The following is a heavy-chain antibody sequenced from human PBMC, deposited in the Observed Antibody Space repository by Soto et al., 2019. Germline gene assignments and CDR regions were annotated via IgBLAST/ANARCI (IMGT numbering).Heavy chain of an antibody. CDR2: IYYSGST. J-gene: IGHJ4*02. CDR1: GDSISSYY. Sequence: QVQLQESGPGLVKPSETLSLTCTVSGDSISSYYWSWIRQPPGKGLEWIGYIYYSGSTNYNPSLQSRVTISVDTSKNQFSLKLSSVTAADTAVYYCASAYRGSSWFPSYFDYWGQGTLVTVSS. V-gene: IGHV4-59*01. CDR3: ASAYRGSSWFPSYFDY. D-gene: IGHD6-13*01.